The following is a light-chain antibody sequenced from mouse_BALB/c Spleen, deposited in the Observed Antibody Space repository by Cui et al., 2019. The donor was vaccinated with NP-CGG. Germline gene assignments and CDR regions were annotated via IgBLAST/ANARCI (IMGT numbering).Light chain of an antibody. V-gene: IGLV1*01. CDR3: ALWYSNHWV. J-gene: IGLJ1*01. Sequence: VLTHESALTTSPGETVTLTFRSSTWAFTTSNYGKWGQKKPEHLFNGPIRGTKKRTPGVPARFSGSLIGDKAALTITGAQTEDEAIYFCALWYSNHWVFGGGTKLTVL. CDR2: GTK. CDR1: TWAFTTSNY.